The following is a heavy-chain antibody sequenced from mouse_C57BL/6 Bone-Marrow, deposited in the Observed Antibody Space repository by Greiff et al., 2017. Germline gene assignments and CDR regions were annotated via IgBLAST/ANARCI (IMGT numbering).Heavy chain of an antibody. D-gene: IGHD1-1*01. CDR3: ARLEFDGSSGDWYFDV. CDR1: GYTFTSYD. V-gene: IGHV1-85*01. J-gene: IGHJ1*03. Sequence: VKLMESGPELVKPGASVKLSCKASGYTFTSYDINWVKQRPGQGLEWIGWIYPRDGSTKYNEKFKGKATLTVDTSSSTAYMELHRLTSEDPAVYFCARLEFDGSSGDWYFDVWGTGTTVTVSS. CDR2: IYPRDGST.